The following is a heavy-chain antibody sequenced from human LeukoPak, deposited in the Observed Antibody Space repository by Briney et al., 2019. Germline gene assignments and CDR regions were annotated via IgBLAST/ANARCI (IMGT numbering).Heavy chain of an antibody. Sequence: SETLSLTCTVSGGSISSSGYYWGWIRQPPGKGLEWIASIYYSGSTYYNPSLKSRVTISVDTSKNQPSLKLSSLTAADTAVYYCARHEYSGSYFGLSWFDPWGQGTLVTVSS. CDR3: ARHEYSGSYFGLSWFDP. J-gene: IGHJ5*02. V-gene: IGHV4-39*01. CDR2: IYYSGST. CDR1: GGSISSSGYY. D-gene: IGHD1-26*01.